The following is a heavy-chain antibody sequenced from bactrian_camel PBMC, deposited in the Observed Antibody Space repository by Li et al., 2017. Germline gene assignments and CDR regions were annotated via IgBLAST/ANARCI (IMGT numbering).Heavy chain of an antibody. CDR1: GFTFSSYA. CDR3: AKDPFYGGAWHPGLTDVGY. Sequence: VQLVESGGGLVQPGGSLRLSCAASGFTFSSYAMSWVRQAPGKGLKWVSAINSGGDTTYYADSVKGRFTNSRDNAKNTLYLQLNSLKTEDTAMYYCAKDPFYGGAWHPGLTDVGYWGQGTQVTVS. CDR2: INSGGDTT. V-gene: IGHV3S31*01. D-gene: IGHD7*01. J-gene: IGHJ6*01.